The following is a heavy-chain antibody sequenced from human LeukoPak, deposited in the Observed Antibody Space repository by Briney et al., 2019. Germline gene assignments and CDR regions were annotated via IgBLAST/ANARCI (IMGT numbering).Heavy chain of an antibody. CDR3: ARVEMATINGAFDI. J-gene: IGHJ3*02. CDR2: IIPIFGTA. Sequence: ASVKVSCKASGYTFTSYAMHWVRQAPGQRLEWMGGIIPIFGTANYAQKFQGRVTITTDESTSTAYMELSSLRSEDTAVYYCARVEMATINGAFDIWGQGTMVTVSS. D-gene: IGHD5-24*01. V-gene: IGHV1-69*05. CDR1: GYTFTSYA.